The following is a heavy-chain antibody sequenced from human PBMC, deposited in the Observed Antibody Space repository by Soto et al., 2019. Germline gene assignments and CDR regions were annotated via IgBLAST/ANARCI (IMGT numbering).Heavy chain of an antibody. V-gene: IGHV1-8*01. CDR1: GYTFTRYD. D-gene: IGHD6-6*01. J-gene: IGHJ6*02. CDR2: MNPNSGNT. CDR3: GLYSSSYYDMDV. Sequence: ASVKVSCKAAGYTFTRYDINWVRQATGQGLERMGWMNPNSGNTGYAQKFQGRVTMTKNTSISTAYMELSSLRSEDTAVYYCGLYSSSYYDMDVWGQGTTVTVCS.